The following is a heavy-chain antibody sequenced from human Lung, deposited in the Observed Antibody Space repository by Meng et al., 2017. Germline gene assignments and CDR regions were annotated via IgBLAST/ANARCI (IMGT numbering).Heavy chain of an antibody. J-gene: IGHJ4*02. CDR3: ARDEDISAADKLFGDY. D-gene: IGHD6-13*01. V-gene: IGHV1-2*06. CDR1: GYTFPDYW. Sequence: QVRRGQSGAERKKPGASVKASCKASGYTFPDYWLHWVRRAPGQGLEWMGRINPKSGDTHYAQRFQGRVTMTGDTSISTAYMELSGLRSDDTAMYYCARDEDISAADKLFGDYWGQGTLVTVSS. CDR2: INPKSGDT.